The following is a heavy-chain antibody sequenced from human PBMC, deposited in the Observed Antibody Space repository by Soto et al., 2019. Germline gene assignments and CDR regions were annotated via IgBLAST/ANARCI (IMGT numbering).Heavy chain of an antibody. CDR2: ISGSGGST. Sequence: GSLRLSCAASGFTFSSYAMSWVRQAPGKGLEWVSAISGSGGSTYYADSVKGRFTISRDNSKNTLYLQMNSLRAEDTAVYYCAKDQVGYDSSGSKDYWGQGTLVTVSS. V-gene: IGHV3-23*01. J-gene: IGHJ4*02. D-gene: IGHD3-22*01. CDR3: AKDQVGYDSSGSKDY. CDR1: GFTFSSYA.